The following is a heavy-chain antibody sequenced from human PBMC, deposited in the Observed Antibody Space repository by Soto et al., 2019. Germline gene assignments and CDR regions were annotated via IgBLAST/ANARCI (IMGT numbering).Heavy chain of an antibody. Sequence: ESGGGVVQPGRSLRLSCAASGFTFSSYGMHWVRQAPGKGLEWVAVISYDGSNKYYADSVKGRFTISRDNSKNTLYLQMNSLRAEDTAVYYCAKVTSVTPYYYCGMDVWGQGTTVTVSS. V-gene: IGHV3-30*18. D-gene: IGHD4-4*01. CDR3: AKVTSVTPYYYCGMDV. J-gene: IGHJ6*02. CDR1: GFTFSSYG. CDR2: ISYDGSNK.